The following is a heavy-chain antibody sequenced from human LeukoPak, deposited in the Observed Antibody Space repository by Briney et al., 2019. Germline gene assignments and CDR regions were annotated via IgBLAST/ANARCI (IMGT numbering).Heavy chain of an antibody. D-gene: IGHD3-22*01. J-gene: IGHJ4*02. CDR1: GGSISSYY. CDR3: ARDSPLYDSSGYYYYYYFDY. Sequence: NPSETLSLTCTVSGGSISSYYWSWIRQPAGKGLEWIGRIYTSGSTNYNPSLKSRVTMSVDTSKNQFSLKLSSVTAADTAVYYCARDSPLYDSSGYYYYYYFDYWGQGTLVTVSS. V-gene: IGHV4-4*07. CDR2: IYTSGST.